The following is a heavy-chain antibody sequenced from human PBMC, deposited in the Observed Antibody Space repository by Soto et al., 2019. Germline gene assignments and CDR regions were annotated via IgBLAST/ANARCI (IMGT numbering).Heavy chain of an antibody. CDR2: IAPSDSYT. V-gene: IGHV5-10-1*03. D-gene: IGHD5-12*01. Sequence: EVQLVQSGAEVKKPGESLRISCKGSGYSFTSYWISWVRQMPGKGLEWMGRIAPSDSYTNYSPSYHGHVTISADKSISTACLQWSSLKASDTPMYYCARHYDGPLVDIVATSHFAYWGQGTLVAVSS. CDR3: ARHYDGPLVDIVATSHFAY. J-gene: IGHJ4*02. CDR1: GYSFTSYW.